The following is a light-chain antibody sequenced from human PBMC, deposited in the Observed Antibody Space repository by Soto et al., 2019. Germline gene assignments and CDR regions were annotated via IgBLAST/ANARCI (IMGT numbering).Light chain of an antibody. CDR2: KDS. CDR1: VLAKKY. V-gene: IGLV3-27*01. J-gene: IGLJ3*02. Sequence: SSELTQPSSVSVSPGQTARITCSGDVLAKKYARWFQQKPGQAPVLVIYKDSERPSGIPERFSGSNSGTTVTLTISGAQVEDEADYYCYSAADNNLRVFAGGTKVTVL. CDR3: YSAADNNLRV.